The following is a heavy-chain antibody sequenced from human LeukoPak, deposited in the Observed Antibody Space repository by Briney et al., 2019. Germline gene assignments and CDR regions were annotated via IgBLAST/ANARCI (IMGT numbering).Heavy chain of an antibody. CDR2: DYYSGST. CDR1: GGSISSGDYY. D-gene: IGHD6-13*01. J-gene: IGHJ4*02. V-gene: IGHV4-39*07. CDR3: ALGTSSSSWSFDY. Sequence: SETLSLTCTVSGGSISSGDYYWGWIRQPPGKGLEWIGSDYYSGSTYYNPSLKSRVTMSVDTSKNQFSLKLSSVTAVDTAVYYCALGTSSSSWSFDYWGQGTLVTVSS.